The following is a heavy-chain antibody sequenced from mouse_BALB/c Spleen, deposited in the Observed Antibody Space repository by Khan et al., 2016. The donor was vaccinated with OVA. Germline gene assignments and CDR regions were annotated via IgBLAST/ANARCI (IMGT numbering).Heavy chain of an antibody. CDR1: GYSFTGYF. J-gene: IGHJ4*01. V-gene: IGHV1-37*01. CDR2: INPYNGDT. D-gene: IGHD4-1*01. Sequence: EVQLQQSGPELVKPGASVKISCKASGYSFTGYFMYWVKQSHGKSLEWIGRINPYNGDTFYNQKFKGKATLTVDKSSSTAHMELLSLTSADSAVYYCGRWERGRYAMDFWGQGTSVTVSS. CDR3: GRWERGRYAMDF.